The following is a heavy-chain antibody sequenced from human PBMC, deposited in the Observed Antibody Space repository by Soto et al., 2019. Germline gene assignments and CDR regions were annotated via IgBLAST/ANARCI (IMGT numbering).Heavy chain of an antibody. J-gene: IGHJ4*02. V-gene: IGHV3-21*01. CDR2: ISSRSDI. D-gene: IGHD4-17*01. CDR3: ARETPLHPDYGGNPFSDY. CDR1: GFTFSTYS. Sequence: KLGGSLRLSCVGSGFTFSTYSINWVRQAPGKGLEWVSSISSRSDIYYADSVKGRFTISRDNARNSVSLQMNSLRAEDTAIYYCARETPLHPDYGGNPFSDYWGQGTLVTVSS.